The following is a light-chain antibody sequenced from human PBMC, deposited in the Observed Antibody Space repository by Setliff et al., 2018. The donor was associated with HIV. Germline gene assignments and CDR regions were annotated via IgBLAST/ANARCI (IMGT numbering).Light chain of an antibody. CDR2: KAS. J-gene: IGKJ1*01. CDR3: KQYNSYWT. CDR1: QSISSR. V-gene: IGKV1-5*03. Sequence: DIQMTQSPCTLSASVGDRVTITCRASQSISSRLAWYQQKPGKAPKLPIYKASSLESGVPSRFSGSGSGTEFTLTISRLQPDDFATYYCKQYNSYWTFGQGTKVDIK.